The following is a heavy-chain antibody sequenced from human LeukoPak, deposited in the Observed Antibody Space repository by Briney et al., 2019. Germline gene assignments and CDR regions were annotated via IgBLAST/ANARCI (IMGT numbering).Heavy chain of an antibody. J-gene: IGHJ4*02. V-gene: IGHV5-51*01. Sequence: GGSLEISGQGSGSSFTSYWIGWVRRLPGKGLGGMGIIYPGDSDTRYSPSFQGQVTISADKSISTAYLQWSSLKASDTAMYYCARRLGDYYFDYWGQGTLVTVSS. CDR1: GSSFTSYW. D-gene: IGHD2-21*01. CDR3: ARRLGDYYFDY. CDR2: IYPGDSDT.